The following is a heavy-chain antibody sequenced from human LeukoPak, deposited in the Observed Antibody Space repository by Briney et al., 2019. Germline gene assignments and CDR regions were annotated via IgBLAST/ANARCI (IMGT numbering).Heavy chain of an antibody. V-gene: IGHV4-34*01. J-gene: IGHJ3*02. D-gene: IGHD3-22*01. Sequence: SETLSLTCAVYGGSFSGYYWSWIRQPPGKGLEWIGEINHSGSTNCNPSLKSRVTISVDTSKNQFSLKLSSVTAADTAVYYCASIPNYYDSSGYQYAFDIWGQGTMVTVSS. CDR1: GGSFSGYY. CDR2: INHSGST. CDR3: ASIPNYYDSSGYQYAFDI.